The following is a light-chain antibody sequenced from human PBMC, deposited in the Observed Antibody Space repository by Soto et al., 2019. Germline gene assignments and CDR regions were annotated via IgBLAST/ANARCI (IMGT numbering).Light chain of an antibody. V-gene: IGLV2-11*01. J-gene: IGLJ1*01. CDR1: SSDVGGYNY. CDR2: DVS. Sequence: QSALPQPRSVSGSPGQSVTISCTGTSSDVGGYNYVSWYQQHPGKAPKLMIYDVSKRPSGVPDRFSGSKSGNTASLTISGLQAEDEADYYCCSYAGSRYVFGTGTKVTV. CDR3: CSYAGSRYV.